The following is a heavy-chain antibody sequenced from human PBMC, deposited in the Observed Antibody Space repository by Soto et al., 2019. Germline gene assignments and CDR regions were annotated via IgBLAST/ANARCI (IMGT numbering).Heavy chain of an antibody. Sequence: PPETLSLTCTVSGGSISSHYWSWIRQPPGKGLKWIGEINHSGSTNYNPSLKSRVTISVDTSKNQFSLKLSSVTAADTAVYYCARGLVQLERSVGFDPWGQGTLVTVSP. CDR3: ARGLVQLERSVGFDP. CDR2: INHSGST. D-gene: IGHD1-1*01. V-gene: IGHV4-34*01. CDR1: GGSISSHY. J-gene: IGHJ5*02.